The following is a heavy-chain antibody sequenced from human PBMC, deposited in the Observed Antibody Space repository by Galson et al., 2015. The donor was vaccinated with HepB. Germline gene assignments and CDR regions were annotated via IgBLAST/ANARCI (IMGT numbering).Heavy chain of an antibody. D-gene: IGHD6-19*01. J-gene: IGHJ4*02. Sequence: SLRLSCAGSGFIFKDYALSWVRQAPGKGLQWVSGISGDTYGKYYTDSVKGRFTISRDNSNNQLYLQMTSVRADDTATYYCAKGRGWYTGFDSWGQGALVTVSS. CDR2: ISGDTYGK. CDR3: AKGRGWYTGFDS. CDR1: GFIFKDYA. V-gene: IGHV3-23*01.